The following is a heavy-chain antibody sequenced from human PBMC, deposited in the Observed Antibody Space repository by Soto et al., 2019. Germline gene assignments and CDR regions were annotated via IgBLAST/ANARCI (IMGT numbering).Heavy chain of an antibody. CDR3: ARGEGYYYDSSGYPEYSFFDY. V-gene: IGHV4-31*03. CDR2: IYYSGST. D-gene: IGHD3-22*01. CDR1: GGSISSGGYY. Sequence: SETLSLTCTVSGGSISSGGYYWSWIRQHPGKGLEWIGYIYYSGSTYYNPSLKSRVTISVDTSKNQLSLKLSSVTAADTAVYYCARGEGYYYDSSGYPEYSFFDYWGQGTLVTVSS. J-gene: IGHJ4*02.